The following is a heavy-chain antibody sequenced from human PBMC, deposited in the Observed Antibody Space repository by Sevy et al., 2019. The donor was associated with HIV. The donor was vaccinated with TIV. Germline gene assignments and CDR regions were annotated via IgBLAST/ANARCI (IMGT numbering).Heavy chain of an antibody. CDR1: GFTFSSYS. V-gene: IGHV3-74*01. CDR3: ARGQGY. CDR2: INSDGSST. J-gene: IGHJ4*02. Sequence: GGSLRLSCAASGFTFSSYSMHWVRQAPGKGPVWVSRINSDGSSTSYADSVKGRFTISRDNARNTLYLEMNSLRSEDTAGYYCARGQGYWGQGTLVTVSS.